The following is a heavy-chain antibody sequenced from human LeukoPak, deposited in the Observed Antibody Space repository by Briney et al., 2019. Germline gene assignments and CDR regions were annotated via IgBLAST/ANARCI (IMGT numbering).Heavy chain of an antibody. V-gene: IGHV4-39*01. J-gene: IGHJ4*02. Sequence: SETLSLTCTVSGGSISSSSYYWGWIRQPPGKGLEWIGSIYYSGSTYYNPPLKSRVTISEDTSKNQFSLKLSSVTAADTAVYYCARRGRGTTTLFDYWGQGTLVTVSS. CDR3: ARRGRGTTTLFDY. CDR2: IYYSGST. CDR1: GGSISSSSYY. D-gene: IGHD1-26*01.